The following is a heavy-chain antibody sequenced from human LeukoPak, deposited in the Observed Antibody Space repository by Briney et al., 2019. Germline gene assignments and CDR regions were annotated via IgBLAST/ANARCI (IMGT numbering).Heavy chain of an antibody. V-gene: IGHV3-48*04. CDR2: IDTSSSTI. Sequence: QPGGSLRLSCAASGFTFSSYTLNWVRQAPGEGLEWISYIDTSSSTIWYADSVRGRFTISRDNAKNSLYLQMISLRAEDKAVYYCVRDRAYAFDYWGQGTLVTVSS. CDR3: VRDRAYAFDY. D-gene: IGHD4-17*01. CDR1: GFTFSSYT. J-gene: IGHJ4*02.